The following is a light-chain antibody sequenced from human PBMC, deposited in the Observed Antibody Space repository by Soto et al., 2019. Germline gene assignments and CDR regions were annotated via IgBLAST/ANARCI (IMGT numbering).Light chain of an antibody. Sequence: EIVLTQSPATLSSSPGERATLSCRASQSVDSYLTWYQQKPGQAPRLLIYDVSKRATGIPVRFSGSGSGTDFTLTISSLEPEDVAVYYCQQRRNWPLTFGGGTKVEIK. J-gene: IGKJ4*01. V-gene: IGKV3-11*01. CDR2: DVS. CDR1: QSVDSY. CDR3: QQRRNWPLT.